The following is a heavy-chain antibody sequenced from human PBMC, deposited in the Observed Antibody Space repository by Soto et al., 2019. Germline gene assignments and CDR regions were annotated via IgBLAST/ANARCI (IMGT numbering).Heavy chain of an antibody. CDR1: GFTFSNAW. D-gene: IGHD3-9*01. V-gene: IGHV3-15*01. Sequence: LRLSCAASGFTFSNAWMSWVRQAPGKGLEWVGRIKSKTDGGTTDYAAPVKGRFTISRDDSKNTLYLQMNSLKTEDTAVYYCTTGLDWDYFDYWGQGTLVTVSS. CDR3: TTGLDWDYFDY. CDR2: IKSKTDGGTT. J-gene: IGHJ4*02.